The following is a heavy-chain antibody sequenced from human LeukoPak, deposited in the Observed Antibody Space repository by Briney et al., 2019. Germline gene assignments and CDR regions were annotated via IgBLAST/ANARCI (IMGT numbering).Heavy chain of an antibody. CDR1: GCSISSPTFY. CDR3: ARRAGPRTGLNWFDP. CDR2: IYFSGFT. D-gene: IGHD1-14*01. Sequence: SETLSLTCSVSGCSISSPTFYWDWVRQAPGKGLEWIGSIYFSGFTHYSPSLKSRITISIDTSKSQFSLNLRSVTAADTAIYRCARRAGPRTGLNWFDPWGPGTLVTVSS. V-gene: IGHV4-39*01. J-gene: IGHJ5*02.